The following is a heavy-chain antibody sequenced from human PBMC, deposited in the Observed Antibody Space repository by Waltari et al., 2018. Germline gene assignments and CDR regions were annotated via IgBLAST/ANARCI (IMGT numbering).Heavy chain of an antibody. CDR3: ARDHLGYCSSTSCYRFDP. D-gene: IGHD2-2*02. Sequence: QLQLQESGPGLVKPSETLSLTCTVSGGSISSSSYYWDWIRQPPGKGLEWIGSIYYSGSTYYNPSLKSRVTISVDTSKNQFSLKLSSVTAADTAVYYCARDHLGYCSSTSCYRFDPWGQGTLVTVSS. CDR1: GGSISSSSYY. V-gene: IGHV4-39*07. CDR2: IYYSGST. J-gene: IGHJ5*02.